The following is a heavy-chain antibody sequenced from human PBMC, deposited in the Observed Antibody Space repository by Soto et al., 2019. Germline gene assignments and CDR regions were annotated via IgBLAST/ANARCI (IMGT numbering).Heavy chain of an antibody. D-gene: IGHD1-26*01. V-gene: IGHV3-23*01. J-gene: IGHJ4*02. CDR2: MVGDGSSW. CDR1: GFNFRIYA. Sequence: EVQLLESGGVLAQAGGSLRLSCAASGFNFRIYAMNWVRQAPGKGLEWVSVMVGDGSSWDYADSVRGRFTISRDNSKNTLYLQMNSLRAEDTAVYYCAKDRRPDGRYDLDYWGQGTLVTVSS. CDR3: AKDRRPDGRYDLDY.